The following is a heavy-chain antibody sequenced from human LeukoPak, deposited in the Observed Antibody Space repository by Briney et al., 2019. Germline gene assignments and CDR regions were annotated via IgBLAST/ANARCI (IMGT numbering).Heavy chain of an antibody. CDR2: IIPIFGTA. J-gene: IGHJ5*02. CDR3: ARNRRNSSSWYAGWFDP. V-gene: IGHV1-69*13. CDR1: GGTFSSYA. D-gene: IGHD6-13*01. Sequence: GASVKVSCKASGGTFSSYAISWVRRAPGQGLEWMGGIIPIFGTANYAQKFQGRVTITADESTSTAYMELRSLRSDDTAVYYCARNRRNSSSWYAGWFDPWGQGTLVTVSS.